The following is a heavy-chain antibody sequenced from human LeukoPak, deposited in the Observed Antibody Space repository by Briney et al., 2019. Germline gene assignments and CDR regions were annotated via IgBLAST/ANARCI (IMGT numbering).Heavy chain of an antibody. CDR1: GGSISSSY. V-gene: IGHV4-59*01. CDR3: ARGFFVGYCSSTSCYVQDAFDI. Sequence: SETLSLTCTVSGGSISSSYWSWIRQPPGRGLEWIGYIYYSGSTNYNPSLKSRVTISVDTSKNQFSLKLSSVTAADTAVYYCARGFFVGYCSSTSCYVQDAFDIWGQGTMVTVSS. CDR2: IYYSGST. J-gene: IGHJ3*02. D-gene: IGHD2-2*01.